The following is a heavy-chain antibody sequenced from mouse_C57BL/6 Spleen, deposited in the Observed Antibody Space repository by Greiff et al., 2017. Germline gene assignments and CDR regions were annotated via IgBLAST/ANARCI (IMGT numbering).Heavy chain of an antibody. Sequence: EVKLEESGGDLVKPGGSLKLSCAASGFTFSSYGMSWVRQTPDKRLEWVATISSGGSYTYYPDSVKGRFTISRDNAKNTLYLQMGSLKSEDTAMYYCARRGVTGTRGFDYWGQGTTLTGSS. CDR1: GFTFSSYG. J-gene: IGHJ2*01. D-gene: IGHD4-1*01. V-gene: IGHV5-6*02. CDR2: ISSGGSYT. CDR3: ARRGVTGTRGFDY.